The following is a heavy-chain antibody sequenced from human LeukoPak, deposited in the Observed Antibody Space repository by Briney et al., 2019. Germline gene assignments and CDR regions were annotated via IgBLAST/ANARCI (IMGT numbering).Heavy chain of an antibody. D-gene: IGHD3-16*01. CDR1: GDSISSGYY. V-gene: IGHV4-38-2*02. J-gene: IGHJ3*02. CDR2: IYHSGST. CDR3: ARGEGGAFDI. Sequence: SETLSLTCTVSGDSISSGYYWGWIRQPPGKGLKWIGNIYHSGSTYYNPSLRSRVTISVDTSKNQFSLKLSSVTAADTAVYYCARGEGGAFDIWGQGTMVTVSS.